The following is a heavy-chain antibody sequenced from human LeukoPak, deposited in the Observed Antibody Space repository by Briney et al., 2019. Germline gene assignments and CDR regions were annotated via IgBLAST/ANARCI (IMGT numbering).Heavy chain of an antibody. CDR2: IIPILGIA. CDR3: ARGSPYYYDRSGYYYNY. V-gene: IGHV1-69*04. J-gene: IGHJ4*02. Sequence: RASVNVSCKASGGTFSSYAISWVRQAPGQGLEWMGRIIPILGIANYAQKFQGRVTITADKSTSTAYMELSSLRSEDTAVYYCARGSPYYYDRSGYYYNYWGQGTLVTVSS. D-gene: IGHD3-22*01. CDR1: GGTFSSYA.